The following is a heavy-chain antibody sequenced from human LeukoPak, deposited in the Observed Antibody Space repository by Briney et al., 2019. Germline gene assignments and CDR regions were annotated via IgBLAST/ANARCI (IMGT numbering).Heavy chain of an antibody. CDR3: AKDAHCSGGSCYSAYGY. Sequence: GSLRLSCAASGFTFTSYAMSWVRQAPGKGLEWVSTIRGSGDKTHYADSVKGRFTISRDNSKNTLYLQMNSLRAEDTAVYYCAKDAHCSGGSCYSAYGYWGQGTLVTVSS. CDR2: IRGSGDKT. D-gene: IGHD2-15*01. V-gene: IGHV3-23*01. CDR1: GFTFTSYA. J-gene: IGHJ4*02.